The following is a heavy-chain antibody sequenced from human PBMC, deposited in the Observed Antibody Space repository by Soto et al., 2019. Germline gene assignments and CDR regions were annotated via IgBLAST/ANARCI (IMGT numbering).Heavy chain of an antibody. Sequence: ASVKVSCKASGYTFTSYYMHWVRQAPGQGLEWMGIINPSGGSTSYAQKFQGRVTMTRDTSTSTVYMELSSLRSEDTAVYYCARDWRAGYYYDSSGYYPDYWGQGTLVTVSS. CDR1: GYTFTSYY. J-gene: IGHJ4*02. CDR2: INPSGGST. D-gene: IGHD3-22*01. CDR3: ARDWRAGYYYDSSGYYPDY. V-gene: IGHV1-46*01.